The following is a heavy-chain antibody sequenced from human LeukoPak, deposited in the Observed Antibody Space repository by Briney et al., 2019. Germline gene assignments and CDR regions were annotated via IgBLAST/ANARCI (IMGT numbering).Heavy chain of an antibody. Sequence: GGSLRLSCAASGFTFSSYSMNWVPQAPGKGLEWVSSISSSSSYIYYADLVKGRFTISRDNAKNSLYLQMNSLRAEDTAVYYCARGLMVAATVDFWCDPWGQGTLVTVSS. J-gene: IGHJ5*02. V-gene: IGHV3-21*01. CDR1: GFTFSSYS. CDR3: ARGLMVAATVDFWCDP. CDR2: ISSSSSYI. D-gene: IGHD2-15*01.